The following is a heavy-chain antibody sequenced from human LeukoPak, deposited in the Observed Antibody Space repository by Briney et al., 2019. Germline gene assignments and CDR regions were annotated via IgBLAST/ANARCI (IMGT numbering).Heavy chain of an antibody. Sequence: ASVKVSCKASGYTFSSYDINWVRQATGQGLEWVGWMNPNSGNTGYAQRFQGRVTLTRDTSIRTAYMELSGLTSEDTAVYYCARDSEGGSGWFDPWGQGTLVTVSS. CDR1: GYTFSSYD. J-gene: IGHJ5*02. D-gene: IGHD2-15*01. CDR2: MNPNSGNT. V-gene: IGHV1-8*01. CDR3: ARDSEGGSGWFDP.